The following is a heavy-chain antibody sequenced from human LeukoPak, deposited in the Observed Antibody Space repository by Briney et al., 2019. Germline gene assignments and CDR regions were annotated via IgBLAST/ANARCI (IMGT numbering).Heavy chain of an antibody. J-gene: IGHJ4*02. CDR3: ARHRGISIAARAQKGDY. V-gene: IGHV4-4*02. CDR2: IYHSGST. CDR1: GGSISSSNW. D-gene: IGHD6-6*01. Sequence: ASVTLSLTCAVSGGSISSSNWWSWVRQPPGKGLEWIGEIYHSGSTNYNPSLKSRVTISVDTSKNQFSLKLSSVTAADTAVYYCARHRGISIAARAQKGDYWGQGTLVTVSS.